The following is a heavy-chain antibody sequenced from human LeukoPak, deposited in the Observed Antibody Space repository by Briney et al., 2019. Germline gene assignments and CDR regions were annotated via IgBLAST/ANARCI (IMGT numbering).Heavy chain of an antibody. V-gene: IGHV1-2*02. CDR1: GYIFTDYY. D-gene: IGHD1-1*01. J-gene: IGHJ3*01. Sequence: ASVKVSCKASGYIFTDYYMHWVRQAPGQGLEWMGWINPKSDGTKYAQNFQGRVTMTWDTSISTAYMEVSRLTSDDAAMFYCARDPPGTTAFDLWGQGTMVTVSS. CDR3: ARDPPGTTAFDL. CDR2: INPKSDGT.